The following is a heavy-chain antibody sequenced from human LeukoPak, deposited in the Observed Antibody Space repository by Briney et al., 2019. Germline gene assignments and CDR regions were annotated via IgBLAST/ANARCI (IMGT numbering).Heavy chain of an antibody. Sequence: SETLSLTCAVSGYSISSGYYWGWIRQPPGKGLEWIGSIHHSGSTCYNPSLKSRVTISVDTSKKQFSLKLSSVTAADTAVYNCARELNDSSGYYFVYYWGQGTLVTVSS. CDR3: ARELNDSSGYYFVYY. CDR1: GYSISSGYY. J-gene: IGHJ4*02. CDR2: IHHSGST. V-gene: IGHV4-38-2*02. D-gene: IGHD3-22*01.